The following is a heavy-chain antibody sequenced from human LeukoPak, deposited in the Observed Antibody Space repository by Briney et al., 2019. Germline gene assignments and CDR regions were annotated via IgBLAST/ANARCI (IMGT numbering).Heavy chain of an antibody. Sequence: GGFLRLSCAASGFTFSSYWMSWVRQAPGKGLEWVANIKQDGSEKYYVDSVKGRFTISRDNAKNSLYLQMNSLRAEETAVYYCTRAGGGPPANDAFDIWGQGTMVTVSS. J-gene: IGHJ3*02. CDR1: GFTFSSYW. V-gene: IGHV3-7*01. D-gene: IGHD3-16*01. CDR2: IKQDGSEK. CDR3: TRAGGGPPANDAFDI.